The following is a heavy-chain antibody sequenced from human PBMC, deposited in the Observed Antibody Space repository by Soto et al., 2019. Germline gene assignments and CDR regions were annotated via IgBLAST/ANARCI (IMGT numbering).Heavy chain of an antibody. CDR3: AKRKKWQEKLSFGC. Sequence: GGSLRLSCAASGFTFSIYAMSWVRQAPGKGLEWVSVVSAGGGTTNYADSVKGRFTVSRDNSKNTVYLQMNSLRAEDTAVYYCAKRKKWQEKLSFGCWGQGTLVTVSS. D-gene: IGHD5-12*01. V-gene: IGHV3-23*01. CDR1: GFTFSIYA. CDR2: VSAGGGTT. J-gene: IGHJ4*02.